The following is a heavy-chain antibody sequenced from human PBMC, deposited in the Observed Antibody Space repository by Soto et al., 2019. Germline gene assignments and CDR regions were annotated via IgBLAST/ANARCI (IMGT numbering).Heavy chain of an antibody. CDR2: IYPGDSDT. V-gene: IGHV5-51*01. CDR1: GYSFTSYW. CDR3: ARHSLRRAAAGTYYYGMDV. D-gene: IGHD6-13*01. J-gene: IGHJ6*02. Sequence: GESLKISCKGSGYSFTSYWIGWVRQMPGKGLEWMGIIYPGDSDTRYSPSLQGQVTISADKSISTAYLQWSSLKASDTAMYYCARHSLRRAAAGTYYYGMDVWGQGTTVTVSS.